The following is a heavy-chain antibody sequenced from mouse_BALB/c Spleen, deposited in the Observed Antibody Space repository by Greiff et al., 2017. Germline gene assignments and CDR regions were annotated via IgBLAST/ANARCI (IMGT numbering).Heavy chain of an antibody. D-gene: IGHD2-4*01. CDR3: SPMITTGAWFAY. J-gene: IGHJ3*01. Sequence: QVQLKQSGAELARPGASVKLSCKASGYTFTSYWMQWVKQRPGQGLEWIGAIYPGDGDTRYTQKFKGKATLTADKSSSTAYMQLSSLASEDSAVYYCSPMITTGAWFAYWGQGTLVTVSA. V-gene: IGHV1-87*01. CDR1: GYTFTSYW. CDR2: IYPGDGDT.